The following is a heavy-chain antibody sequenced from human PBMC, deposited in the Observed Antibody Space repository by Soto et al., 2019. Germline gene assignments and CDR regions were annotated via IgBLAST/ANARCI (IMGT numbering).Heavy chain of an antibody. D-gene: IGHD3-22*01. Sequence: EVQLVETGGGLIQPGGSLRLSCAASGFTVSSNYMSWVRQAPGKGLEWVSVIYRDGNTYYADSVKGRFTFSRDNSKNTLYLQMNSLRAEDTAVYYCARDLGSDSGGHSGADWGRGTLVTVSA. CDR1: GFTVSSNY. CDR2: IYRDGNT. CDR3: ARDLGSDSGGHSGAD. V-gene: IGHV3-53*02. J-gene: IGHJ4*02.